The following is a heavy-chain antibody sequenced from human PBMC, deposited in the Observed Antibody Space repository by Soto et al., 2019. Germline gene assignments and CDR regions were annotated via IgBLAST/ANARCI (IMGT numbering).Heavy chain of an antibody. CDR2: SHQSGNT. V-gene: IGHV4-4*02. Sequence: QVQLQESGPGPVKPSGTLSLTCAVSGVSIGSHDWWTWVRQPPGKGLEWIGESHQSGNTNYNSSLESRVTISLDKSKNHFSLQLSSVTVADMAVYYCATRDTGRVYWGQGTLVTVSS. CDR1: GVSIGSHDW. CDR3: ATRDTGRVY. D-gene: IGHD5-18*01. J-gene: IGHJ4*02.